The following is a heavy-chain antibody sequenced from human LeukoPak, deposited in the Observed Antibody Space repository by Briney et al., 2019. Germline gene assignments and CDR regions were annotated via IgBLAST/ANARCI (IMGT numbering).Heavy chain of an antibody. CDR1: GFTFSSYA. CDR2: ISGSGAST. J-gene: IGHJ4*02. Sequence: PGGSLRLSCAASGFTFSSYAMHWVRQAPGKGLEWVSAISGSGASTYYANSVKGRFTISRDNSKNTMYLQMNSLRAEDTAVYYCENSPGFLEWLSYYFDYWGQGTLVTVSS. CDR3: ENSPGFLEWLSYYFDY. D-gene: IGHD3-3*01. V-gene: IGHV3-23*01.